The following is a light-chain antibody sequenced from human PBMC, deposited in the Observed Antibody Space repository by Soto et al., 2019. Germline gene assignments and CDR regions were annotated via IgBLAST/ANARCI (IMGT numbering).Light chain of an antibody. Sequence: QSALTQPASVSGSPGQSITISCTGTSSDVGGYNYVSWYQQHPGKAPKLMIYDVSNRPSGVSNRFSGSKSGNTASLTISGLQAEDEPDYYCSSYTSSTRGVFGGGTKVTVL. CDR2: DVS. J-gene: IGLJ2*01. CDR1: SSDVGGYNY. CDR3: SSYTSSTRGV. V-gene: IGLV2-14*01.